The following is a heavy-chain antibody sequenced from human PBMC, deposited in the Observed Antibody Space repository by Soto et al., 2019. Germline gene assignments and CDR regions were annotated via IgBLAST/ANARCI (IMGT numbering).Heavy chain of an antibody. J-gene: IGHJ5*02. Sequence: EVQLVESGGGLVQPGGSLRLSCTASGFTFSDSWMTWVRQAPGKGLEWVARIKPDESEKKYADSVKGQFSISRDNAKNSLYLKMDSLRGEDTAVYYCVRGGSNYASWGQGTLVTVSS. V-gene: IGHV3-7*01. CDR3: VRGGSNYAS. D-gene: IGHD4-4*01. CDR2: IKPDESEK. CDR1: GFTFSDSW.